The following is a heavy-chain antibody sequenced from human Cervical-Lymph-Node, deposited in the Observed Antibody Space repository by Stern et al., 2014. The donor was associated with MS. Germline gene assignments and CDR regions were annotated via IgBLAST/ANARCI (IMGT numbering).Heavy chain of an antibody. Sequence: EVQLVESGVEVNKPGESLKISCEGSGYNFPSYWIGWMRQMPGKGLEWMGIIYPGDSDTRFSPSFQGQVLISADKSINTAFLQWSSLKASDTAMYYCARIQSSGRMGAFDIWGQGTMVIVSS. D-gene: IGHD3-22*01. CDR1: GYNFPSYW. J-gene: IGHJ3*02. V-gene: IGHV5-51*01. CDR3: ARIQSSGRMGAFDI. CDR2: IYPGDSDT.